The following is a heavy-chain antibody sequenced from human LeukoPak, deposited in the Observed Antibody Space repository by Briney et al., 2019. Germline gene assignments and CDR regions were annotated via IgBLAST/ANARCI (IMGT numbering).Heavy chain of an antibody. CDR3: ARDPRYYDSSGYLDY. CDR1: GFTLSSYS. D-gene: IGHD3-22*01. V-gene: IGHV3-48*01. Sequence: GGSLRLSCAASGFTLSSYSMNWVRQAPGKGLEWVSYISSSSSTIYYTDSVKGRFTISRDNAKNSLYLQMNSLRAEDTAVYYSARDPRYYDSSGYLDYWGQGTLVTVSS. J-gene: IGHJ4*02. CDR2: ISSSSSTI.